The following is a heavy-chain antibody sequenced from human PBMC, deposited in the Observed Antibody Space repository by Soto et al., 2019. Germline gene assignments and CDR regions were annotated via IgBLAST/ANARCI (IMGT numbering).Heavy chain of an antibody. D-gene: IGHD2-21*01. CDR2: IIPIFGTA. J-gene: IGHJ6*02. CDR1: GGTFSSYA. Sequence: QVQLVQSGAEVKKPGSSVKVSCKASGGTFSSYAISWVRQAPGQGLEWMGGIIPIFGTANYAQKFQGRVTITADESTITAYMELSSLRSEDTGVYYCARGGDCYTPMTYYYYGMDVWGQGTTVTVSS. CDR3: ARGGDCYTPMTYYYYGMDV. V-gene: IGHV1-69*01.